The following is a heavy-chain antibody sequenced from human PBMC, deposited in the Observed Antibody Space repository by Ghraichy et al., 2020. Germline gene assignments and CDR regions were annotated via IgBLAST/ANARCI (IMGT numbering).Heavy chain of an antibody. CDR2: MYYSGST. J-gene: IGHJ5*02. CDR1: GGSISSSSYY. D-gene: IGHD3-3*01. CDR3: ARSVQYYDVWSGYPPARFDP. Sequence: GSLRLSCTVSGGSISSSSYYWGWIRQPPGKGLEWIGSMYYSGSTYYNASLKSRVTISVDTSKNQFSLKLSSVTAADTAVYYCARSVQYYDVWSGYPPARFDPWGQGTLVTVSS. V-gene: IGHV4-39*07.